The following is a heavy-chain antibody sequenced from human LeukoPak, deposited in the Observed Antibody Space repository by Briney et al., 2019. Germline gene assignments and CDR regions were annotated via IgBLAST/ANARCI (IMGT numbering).Heavy chain of an antibody. CDR2: IAPSSGTT. Sequence: ASVKVSCKASGYTFTSNYMHLVRQAPGQRLEWMGVIAPSSGTTSYAQKFQGRVTMTRDTSTSTLYMELSSLTSEDTAVYYCARASGSSAVPFDYWGQGTLVTVSS. J-gene: IGHJ4*02. CDR1: GYTFTSNY. D-gene: IGHD3-10*01. CDR3: ARASGSSAVPFDY. V-gene: IGHV1-46*01.